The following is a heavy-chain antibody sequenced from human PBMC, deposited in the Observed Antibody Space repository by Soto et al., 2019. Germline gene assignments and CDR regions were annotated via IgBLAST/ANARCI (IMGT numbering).Heavy chain of an antibody. CDR1: GGSISRGGYL. CDR2: ISYNGRT. J-gene: IGHJ4*02. D-gene: IGHD2-15*01. CDR3: GRSEVVVIRLDY. Sequence: SETLSLTCNVSGGSISRGGYLWSWIRQHPGKGLEWIGFISYNGRTSYNPSLKSRVTISADTSKNQISLELNSVTAADTAVYYCGRSEVVVIRLDYWGQGTPVTVSS. V-gene: IGHV4-31*03.